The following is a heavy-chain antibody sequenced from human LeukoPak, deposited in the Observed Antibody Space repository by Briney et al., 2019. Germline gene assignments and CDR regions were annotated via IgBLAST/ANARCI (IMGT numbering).Heavy chain of an antibody. CDR3: AKSSPLTTVTPGAFDI. J-gene: IGHJ3*02. V-gene: IGHV3-23*01. CDR2: ISGSGGST. D-gene: IGHD4-17*01. Sequence: QSGGSLRLSCAASGFTFSSYAMSWVRQAPGKGLEWVSAISGSGGSTYYADSVKGRFTISRDNSKNTLYLQMNSLRAEDTAVYYCAKSSPLTTVTPGAFDIWGQGTMVTVSS. CDR1: GFTFSSYA.